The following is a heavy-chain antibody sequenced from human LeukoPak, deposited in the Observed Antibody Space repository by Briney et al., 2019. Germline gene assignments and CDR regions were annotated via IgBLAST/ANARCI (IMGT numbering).Heavy chain of an antibody. CDR2: IYYSGST. J-gene: IGHJ5*02. Sequence: SETLSLTCTVSGGSISSSSYYWGWIRQPPGKGLEWIGTIYYSGSTYYNPSLKSRVTISVDTSKNQLSLKLRSVTAADTAGYYCARHPGYRGYDPMGEFWFDPWGQGSLVTVSS. CDR3: ARHPGYRGYDPMGEFWFDP. V-gene: IGHV4-39*01. D-gene: IGHD5-12*01. CDR1: GGSISSSSYY.